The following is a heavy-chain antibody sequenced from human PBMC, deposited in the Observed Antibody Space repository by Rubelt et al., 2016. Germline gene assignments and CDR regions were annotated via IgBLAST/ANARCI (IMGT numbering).Heavy chain of an antibody. CDR2: LSGSGGST. CDR1: GFTFSSYA. V-gene: IGHV3-23*01. CDR3: AKGTGPRRGGTDY. D-gene: IGHD3/OR15-3a*01. Sequence: EVQLLESGGGLVQPGGSLRLSCAASGFTFSSYAMSWVRQAPGKGLEWVSALSGSGGSTYYADSVKGRFTTSRDNSKNTRYLQMNSLRAEDTAVYYCAKGTGPRRGGTDYWGQGTLVTVSS. J-gene: IGHJ4*02.